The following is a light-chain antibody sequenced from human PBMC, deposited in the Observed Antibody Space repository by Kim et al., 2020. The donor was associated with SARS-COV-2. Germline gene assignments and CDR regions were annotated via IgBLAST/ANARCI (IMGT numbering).Light chain of an antibody. CDR1: SSNIGSNI. CDR2: TNT. J-gene: IGLJ3*02. CDR3: ASWDDRLNGMV. Sequence: HSVLTQPPSVSGPPGQWVTISCSGSSSNIGSNIVNWFQQLPGTAPQLLIYTNTKRPSGVPDRFSGSKSGTSASLAISGLQSEDEADYYCASWDDRLNGMVFGGGTKVTVL. V-gene: IGLV1-44*01.